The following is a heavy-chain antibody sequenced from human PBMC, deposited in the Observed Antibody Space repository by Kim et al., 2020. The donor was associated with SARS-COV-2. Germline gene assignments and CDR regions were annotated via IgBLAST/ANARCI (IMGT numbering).Heavy chain of an antibody. CDR1: GYSFTSYW. Sequence: GESLKISCKGSGYSFTSYWIGWVRQMPGKGLEWMGIIYPGDSDTRYSPSFQGQVTISADKSISTAYLQWSSLKASDTAMYYCASAKYPTTYCSSTSCHPLDYGMDVWGQGTTVTVSS. CDR3: ASAKYPTTYCSSTSCHPLDYGMDV. D-gene: IGHD2-2*01. CDR2: IYPGDSDT. J-gene: IGHJ6*02. V-gene: IGHV5-51*01.